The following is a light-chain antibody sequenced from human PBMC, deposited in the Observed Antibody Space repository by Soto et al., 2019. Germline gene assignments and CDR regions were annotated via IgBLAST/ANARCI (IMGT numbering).Light chain of an antibody. Sequence: DIQMTESPSSLSASVGDRVTITCRASQSISSYLNWYQQKPGQAPKLLIYAASNLYTGVPSRFRGSRSGTEFTLTISSLKPEDFESYYCLQDYGDSWTFGQGTKVDIK. V-gene: IGKV1-39*01. J-gene: IGKJ1*01. CDR3: LQDYGDSWT. CDR2: AAS. CDR1: QSISSY.